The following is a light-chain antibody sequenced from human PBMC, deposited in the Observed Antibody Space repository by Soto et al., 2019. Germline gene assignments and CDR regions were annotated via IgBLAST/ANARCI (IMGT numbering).Light chain of an antibody. Sequence: DIQLTQSPSFVSESVGERVTITCRASQDISRYLAWYQQKPGEAPKLLISAASTLHSGVPSRFSGSGSGTEFTLTVSYLLPEDFATYYCKQLYSYSSFGQGTRLQSK. CDR3: KQLYSYSS. CDR2: AAS. CDR1: QDISRY. J-gene: IGKJ5*01. V-gene: IGKV1-9*01.